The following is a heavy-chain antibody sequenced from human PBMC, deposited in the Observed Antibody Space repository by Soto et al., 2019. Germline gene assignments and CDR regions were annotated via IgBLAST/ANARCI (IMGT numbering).Heavy chain of an antibody. CDR1: GGSISSGGYY. V-gene: IGHV4-31*03. D-gene: IGHD3-9*01. J-gene: IGHJ6*02. CDR2: IYYSGST. Sequence: SETLSLTCTFSGGSISSGGYYWSWIRQHPGKGLEWIGYIYYSGSTYYNPSLKSRVTISVDTSKNQFSLKLSSVTAADTAVYYCARDRRNYDILTGYFDYYGMDVWGQGTTVTVSS. CDR3: ARDRRNYDILTGYFDYYGMDV.